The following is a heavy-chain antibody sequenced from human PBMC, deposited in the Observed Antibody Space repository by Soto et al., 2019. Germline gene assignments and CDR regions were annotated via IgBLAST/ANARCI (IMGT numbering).Heavy chain of an antibody. J-gene: IGHJ5*02. CDR1: GGSISSDY. CDR3: AREPTTAGTVNWFDP. Sequence: VQLQESGPGLVKPSETLSLICTVSGGSISSDYLSWIRQPAGKGLEWIGRVYTSGYSNSNPSLKSRVTMSVDTSKKQFSLNLSSVTAADTDVYYGAREPTTAGTVNWFDPWGQGTLVTVSS. CDR2: VYTSGYS. V-gene: IGHV4-4*07. D-gene: IGHD6-13*01.